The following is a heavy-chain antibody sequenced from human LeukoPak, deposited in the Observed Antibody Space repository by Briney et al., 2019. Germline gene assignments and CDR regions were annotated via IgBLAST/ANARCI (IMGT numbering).Heavy chain of an antibody. CDR2: INWNGGST. CDR1: GFTSDYYG. CDR3: AKDSPGWEQQLIPVDY. V-gene: IGHV3-20*04. D-gene: IGHD6-13*01. J-gene: IGHJ4*02. Sequence: RTGGSLRLSCAASGFTSDYYGMSWVRQAPGKGLEWVSGINWNGGSTGYADSVKGRFTISRDNSKNTLYLQMNSLRAEDTAVYYCAKDSPGWEQQLIPVDYWGQGTLVTVSS.